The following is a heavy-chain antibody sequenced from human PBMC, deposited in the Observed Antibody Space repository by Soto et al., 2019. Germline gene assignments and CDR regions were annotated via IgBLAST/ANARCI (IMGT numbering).Heavy chain of an antibody. CDR2: VSGYNSNT. Sequence: QVQLVQSGVEVKMPGASVKLSCKTSGYAFTNYGVTWVRQVSGQGLEWIGWVSGYNSNTNYAQKFQDRVIMTTDTPTNRAAMELMSLRSADTGIEYCARERPCDRLIYWGQGTLLTVSP. CDR3: ARERPCDRLIY. D-gene: IGHD2-21*01. J-gene: IGHJ4*02. V-gene: IGHV1-18*01. CDR1: GYAFTNYG.